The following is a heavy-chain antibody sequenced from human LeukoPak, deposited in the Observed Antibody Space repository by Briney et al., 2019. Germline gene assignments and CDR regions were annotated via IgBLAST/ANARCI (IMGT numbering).Heavy chain of an antibody. D-gene: IGHD6-6*01. V-gene: IGHV3-21*01. CDR2: ISSSSSYI. J-gene: IGHJ4*02. Sequence: PGGCLRLSCAASGFTFSSYSMNWVRQAPGKGLEWVSFISSSSSYIYYADSVKGRFTISRDNAKKSVYLEMNSLRAEDTAVYYCARGEWSSSPFDYWGQGTLVTVSS. CDR1: GFTFSSYS. CDR3: ARGEWSSSPFDY.